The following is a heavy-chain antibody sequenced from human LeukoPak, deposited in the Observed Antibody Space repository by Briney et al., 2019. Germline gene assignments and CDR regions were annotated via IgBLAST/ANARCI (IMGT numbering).Heavy chain of an antibody. V-gene: IGHV3-30*02. CDR3: ARETCSGGSCYYFDY. CDR1: AFTFSSYG. D-gene: IGHD2-15*01. CDR2: IRYDGDNK. J-gene: IGHJ4*02. Sequence: GSLRLSCAASAFTFSSYGMHWVRQAPGKGLEWVAFIRYDGDNKYYADSVKGRFTISRDNSKNTLYLQMNSLRAEDTAVYYCARETCSGGSCYYFDYWGQGTLVTVSS.